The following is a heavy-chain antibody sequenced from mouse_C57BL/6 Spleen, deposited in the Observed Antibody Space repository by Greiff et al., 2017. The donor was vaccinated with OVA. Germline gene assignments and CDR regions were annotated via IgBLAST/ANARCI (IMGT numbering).Heavy chain of an antibody. CDR3: ARSYYSNLYYYAMDY. J-gene: IGHJ4*01. D-gene: IGHD2-5*01. CDR1: GYTFTSYW. CDR2: IHPNSGST. Sequence: QVQLQQPGAELVKPGASVKLSCKASGYTFTSYWMHWVKQRPGQGLEWIGMIHPNSGSTNYNEKFKSKATLTVEKSSSTAYMQLSSLTSEDSAVYYCARSYYSNLYYYAMDYWGQGTSVTVSS. V-gene: IGHV1-64*01.